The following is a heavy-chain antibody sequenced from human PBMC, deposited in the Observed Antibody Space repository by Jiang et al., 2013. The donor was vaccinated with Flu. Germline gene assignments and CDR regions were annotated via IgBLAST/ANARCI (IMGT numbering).Heavy chain of an antibody. CDR1: GYSISSGYY. Sequence: PGLVKPSETLSLTCTVSGYSISSGYYWGWIRQPPGKGLEWIGSIYHSGSTYYNPSLKSRVTISVDTSKNQFSLKLSSVTAADTAVYYCARAPLWFGGYYYGMDVWGQGTTVTVSS. CDR2: IYHSGST. V-gene: IGHV4-38-2*02. CDR3: ARAPLWFGGYYYGMDV. D-gene: IGHD3-10*01. J-gene: IGHJ6*02.